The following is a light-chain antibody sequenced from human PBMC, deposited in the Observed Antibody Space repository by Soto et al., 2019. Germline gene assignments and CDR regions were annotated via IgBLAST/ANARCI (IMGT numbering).Light chain of an antibody. CDR3: AAWDDSLGGWV. Sequence: QSVLTQPPSASGTPGQRVTISCSGSSSNIGSNYVYWYQQLPGTAPKLLIYRNNQRPSGVPDRFSGSKSGTSASLAISGPRSEDEADYYCAAWDDSLGGWVFGGGTKLTVL. CDR1: SSNIGSNY. V-gene: IGLV1-47*01. J-gene: IGLJ3*02. CDR2: RNN.